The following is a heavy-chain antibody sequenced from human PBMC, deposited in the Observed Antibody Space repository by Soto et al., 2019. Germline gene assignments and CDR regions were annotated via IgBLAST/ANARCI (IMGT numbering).Heavy chain of an antibody. Sequence: PGGSLRLSCAASGFTFSGYSMNWVRQAPGEGLEWISFIRTSSSTMYYADSVKGRFTISRDNAKNSLYLQMNSLRAEDTAVYYCARHPERIAQIGWFDPWGQGTLVTVSS. CDR3: ARHPERIAQIGWFDP. J-gene: IGHJ5*02. CDR1: GFTFSGYS. V-gene: IGHV3-48*01. CDR2: IRTSSSTM. D-gene: IGHD6-13*01.